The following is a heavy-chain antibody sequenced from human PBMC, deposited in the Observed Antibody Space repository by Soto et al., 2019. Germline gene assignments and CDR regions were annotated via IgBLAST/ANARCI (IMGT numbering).Heavy chain of an antibody. CDR1: GFTFSIYN. CDR3: ATSLVGTTTF. CDR2: ITNGGDTA. Sequence: GGSLRLSCAASGFTFSIYNMHWFRQAPGKGLEWVSSITNGGDTAYYADSMKGRFTISRDNAKNSLYLQMNSLRDEDTAVYYCATSLVGTTTFWGQGTLVTVSS. J-gene: IGHJ4*02. V-gene: IGHV3-48*02. D-gene: IGHD1-26*01.